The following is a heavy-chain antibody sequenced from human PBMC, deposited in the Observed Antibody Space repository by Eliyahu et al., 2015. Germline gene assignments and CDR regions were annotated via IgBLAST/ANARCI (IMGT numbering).Heavy chain of an antibody. J-gene: IGHJ4*02. Sequence: QVQLVESGGGLVKPGGSLRLSCXDSGFXFSDYYMSWIRQAPGKGLEWVSYISNSGSYTKYADSVKGRFTISRDNARNTLFLQMNSLRAEDTAVYYCANCGGDCYTNDLRGQGTLVTVSS. V-gene: IGHV3-11*06. CDR3: ANCGGDCYTNDL. CDR2: ISNSGSYT. CDR1: GFXFSDYY. D-gene: IGHD2-21*02.